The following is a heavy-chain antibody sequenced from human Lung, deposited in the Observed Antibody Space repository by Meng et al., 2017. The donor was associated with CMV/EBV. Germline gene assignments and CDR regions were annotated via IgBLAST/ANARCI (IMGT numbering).Heavy chain of an antibody. CDR2: VHHSRGT. V-gene: IGHV4-30-4*08. Sequence: SXTVSGGSISSGDFYWTWIRQSPGKGLEWIGYVHHSRGTYYNPSLRSRVVISAETSKNQFSLRLTSVTAADTAMYYCAREPPDYCTSASCDYFDYWGQGTXVTVSS. CDR3: AREPPDYCTSASCDYFDY. CDR1: GGSISSGDFY. J-gene: IGHJ4*02. D-gene: IGHD2-2*01.